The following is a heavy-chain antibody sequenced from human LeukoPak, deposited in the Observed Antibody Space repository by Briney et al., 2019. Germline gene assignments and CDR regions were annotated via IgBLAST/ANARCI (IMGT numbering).Heavy chain of an antibody. CDR2: IYSGGST. V-gene: IGHV3-53*01. Sequence: QPGGSLRLSCAASGFTVSSNYMSWVRQAPGKGLEWVSVIYSGGSTYYADSVKGRFTISRDNSKNTLYLQMNSLRAEDTAVYYCARVPAAMGGYYYYYYMDAWGKGTTVTISS. D-gene: IGHD2-2*01. CDR3: ARVPAAMGGYYYYYYMDA. CDR1: GFTVSSNY. J-gene: IGHJ6*03.